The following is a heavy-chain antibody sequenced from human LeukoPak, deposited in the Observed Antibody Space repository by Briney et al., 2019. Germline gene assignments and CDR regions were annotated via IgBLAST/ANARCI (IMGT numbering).Heavy chain of an antibody. V-gene: IGHV4-34*01. CDR3: ARDRYDHDSSGYYEF. D-gene: IGHD3-22*01. CDR1: GGSLSGYY. CDR2: INHSGST. Sequence: TSETLSLTCAVSGGSLSGYYWTWIRQPPGKGLEWIGEINHSGSTNYNPSLRSRVTISRDTSKNQVSLKLTSVTTADTAVYYCARDRYDHDSSGYYEFWGQGTLVTVSS. J-gene: IGHJ4*02.